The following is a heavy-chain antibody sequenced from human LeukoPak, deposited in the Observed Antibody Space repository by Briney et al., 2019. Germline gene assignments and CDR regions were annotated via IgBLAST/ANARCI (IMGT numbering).Heavy chain of an antibody. V-gene: IGHV4-39*01. CDR1: GGSISSSSYY. CDR2: IYYSGST. CDR3: ARRGKYSSSQGGFRDYYFDY. J-gene: IGHJ4*02. Sequence: KPSETLSLTCTVSGGSISSSSYYWGWIRQPPGKGLEWIGSIYYSGSTYYNPSLKSRVTISVDTSKNQFSLKLSSVTAADTAVYYCARRGKYSSSQGGFRDYYFDYWGQGTLVTVSS. D-gene: IGHD6-6*01.